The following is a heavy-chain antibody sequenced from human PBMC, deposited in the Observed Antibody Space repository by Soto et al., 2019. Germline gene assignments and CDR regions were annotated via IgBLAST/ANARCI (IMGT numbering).Heavy chain of an antibody. Sequence: ASVKVSCKASGYTFTSYGISWVRQAPGQGLEWMGWISAYNGNTNYAQKLQGRVTMTTDTSTSTAYMELRSLRSDDTAVYYCAVTTEYYYYYYIDVWGKGTTVTVSS. CDR3: AVTTEYYYYYYIDV. CDR2: ISAYNGNT. CDR1: GYTFTSYG. D-gene: IGHD4-17*01. V-gene: IGHV1-18*01. J-gene: IGHJ6*03.